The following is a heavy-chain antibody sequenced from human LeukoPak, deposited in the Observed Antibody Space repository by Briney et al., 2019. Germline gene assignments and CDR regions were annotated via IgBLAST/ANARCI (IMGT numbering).Heavy chain of an antibody. CDR2: IKEDGSEK. D-gene: IGHD4-17*01. V-gene: IGHV3-7*04. J-gene: IGHJ6*03. CDR1: GFTFSTHW. Sequence: GGSLRLSCATSGFTFSTHWMSWVRQAPGKGLEWVANIKEDGSEKYYVDSVKGRFTISRDNAKNSLYLQMNSLRAGDTAVYYCARAYGDYYYYFYMDVWGKGTTVTVSS. CDR3: ARAYGDYYYYFYMDV.